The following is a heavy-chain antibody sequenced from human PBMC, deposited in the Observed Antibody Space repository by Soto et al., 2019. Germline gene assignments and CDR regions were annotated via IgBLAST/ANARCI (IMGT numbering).Heavy chain of an antibody. Sequence: PSETLSLTCAVSGGSISSGGYSWSWIRQPPGKGLEWIGYIYHSGSTYYNPSLKSRVTISVDTSKNQFSLKLSSVTAADTAVYYCARAIAAAGKVGTGTGFDPWGQGTLVTVSS. D-gene: IGHD6-13*01. CDR2: IYHSGST. V-gene: IGHV4-30-2*05. CDR1: GGSISSGGYS. CDR3: ARAIAAAGKVGTGTGFDP. J-gene: IGHJ5*02.